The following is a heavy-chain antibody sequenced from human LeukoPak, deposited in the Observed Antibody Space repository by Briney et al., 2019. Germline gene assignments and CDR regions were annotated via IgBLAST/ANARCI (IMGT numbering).Heavy chain of an antibody. CDR2: IHWNCCSI. CDR3: AKDIGPKGYDAFDI. J-gene: IGHJ3*02. V-gene: IGHV3-9*03. CDR1: GFTFVIYA. D-gene: IGHD1-1*01. Sequence: GGSLGLSFAASGFTFVIYAMTGVGQAPGRGLRGASVIHWNCCSIGYAGFVQGRFTISRDNAKNSLYLQMNSLRAEDMALYYCAKDIGPKGYDAFDIWGQGTMVTVSS.